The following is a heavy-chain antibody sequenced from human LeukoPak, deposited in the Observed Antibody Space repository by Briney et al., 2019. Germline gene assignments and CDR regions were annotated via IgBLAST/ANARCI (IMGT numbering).Heavy chain of an antibody. CDR1: GFTLDDYA. CDR2: ISWDGGST. V-gene: IGHV3-43D*04. Sequence: PGGSLRLSCAASGFTLDDYAMHWVRQAPGKGLEWVFLISWDGGSTYYADSVKGRFTISRDNSKNSLYLQMNSLRAEDTALYYCAKASIAVAGVLDYWGQGTLVTVSS. CDR3: AKASIAVAGVLDY. D-gene: IGHD6-19*01. J-gene: IGHJ4*02.